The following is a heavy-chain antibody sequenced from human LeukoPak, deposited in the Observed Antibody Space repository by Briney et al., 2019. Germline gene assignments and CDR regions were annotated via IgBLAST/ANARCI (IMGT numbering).Heavy chain of an antibody. CDR3: VGDYGDKNDY. D-gene: IGHD4-17*01. J-gene: IGHJ4*02. V-gene: IGHV4-59*08. CDR1: GGSFSGYY. CDR2: IYYSGST. Sequence: SETLSLTCAVYGGSFSGYYWSWIRQPPGKGLEWIGYIYYSGSTNYNPSLKSRVTISVDTSKNQFSLKLSSVTAADTAVYYCVGDYGDKNDYWGQGTLVTVSS.